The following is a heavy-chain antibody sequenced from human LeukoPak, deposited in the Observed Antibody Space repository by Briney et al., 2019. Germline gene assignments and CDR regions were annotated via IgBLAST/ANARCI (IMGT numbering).Heavy chain of an antibody. CDR3: ARDGKGTGHYSY. Sequence: SETLSLTCTVSRGSIISSSYYWGWLRQPPGKGLEWIGSIYYSGTTYYNSSLKSRVTISVDTSKNEFSLKLSSVTAADTAVYYCARDGKGTGHYSYWGQGTLVTVSS. CDR2: IYYSGTT. V-gene: IGHV4-39*07. CDR1: RGSIISSSYY. J-gene: IGHJ4*02. D-gene: IGHD1-26*01.